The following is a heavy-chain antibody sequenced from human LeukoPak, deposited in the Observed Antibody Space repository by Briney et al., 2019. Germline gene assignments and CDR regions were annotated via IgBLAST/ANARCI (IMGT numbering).Heavy chain of an antibody. J-gene: IGHJ3*02. Sequence: GGSLRLSCAASGFTFSSYSMNWVRQAPGKGLEWVSYISSSSSTIYYADSVKGRFTISRDNAKNSLYLQMNSLRAEDTAVYYCARDLGGYDPSDAFDIWGPGTMVTVSS. V-gene: IGHV3-48*01. CDR3: ARDLGGYDPSDAFDI. CDR1: GFTFSSYS. D-gene: IGHD5-12*01. CDR2: ISSSSSTI.